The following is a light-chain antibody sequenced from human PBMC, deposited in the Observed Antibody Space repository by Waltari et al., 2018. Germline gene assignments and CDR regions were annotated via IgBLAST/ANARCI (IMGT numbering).Light chain of an antibody. V-gene: IGKV2-40*01. J-gene: IGKJ3*01. CDR3: MQRLEFPYS. CDR1: QSPFDSDGGITY. CDR2: TRS. Sequence: IVMTQTPLSLPVTPGESASTPCRSSQSPFDSDGGITYLDWYLQKPGQSPQLLIYTRSYRASGVPDRFSGSGSDTDFTLKISRVEAEDVGIYYCMQRLEFPYSFGPGTKVDIK.